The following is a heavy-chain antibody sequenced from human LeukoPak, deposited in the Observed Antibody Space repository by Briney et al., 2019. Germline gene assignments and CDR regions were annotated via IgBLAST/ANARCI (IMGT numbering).Heavy chain of an antibody. V-gene: IGHV4-4*07. CDR1: GGSISSYY. D-gene: IGHD3-22*01. CDR3: ARDRSNYYDPGYYFDY. J-gene: IGHJ4*02. Sequence: SETLSLTCTVSGGSISSYYWSWIRQPAGKGLEWIGRIYTSGSTNYNPSLKSRVTMSVDTSKSQFSLKLSSVTAADTAVYYCARDRSNYYDPGYYFDYWGQGTLVTVSS. CDR2: IYTSGST.